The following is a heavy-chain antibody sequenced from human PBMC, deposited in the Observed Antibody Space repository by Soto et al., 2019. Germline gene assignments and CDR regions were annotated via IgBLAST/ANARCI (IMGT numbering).Heavy chain of an antibody. V-gene: IGHV3-13*01. D-gene: IGHD5-12*01. CDR3: ARAKRGYSGYGYFDY. Sequence: EVQLVESGGGLVQPGGSLRLSCAASGFTFSSYDMHWVRQATGKGLEWVSAIGTAGDTYYPGSVKGRFTISRENAKNSLYLQMNSLRAGDTAVYYCARAKRGYSGYGYFDYWGQGTLVTVSS. J-gene: IGHJ4*02. CDR2: IGTAGDT. CDR1: GFTFSSYD.